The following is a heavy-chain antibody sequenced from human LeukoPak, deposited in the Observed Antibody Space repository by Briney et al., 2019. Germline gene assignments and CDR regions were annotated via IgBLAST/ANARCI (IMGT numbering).Heavy chain of an antibody. CDR2: ISSSSSYI. CDR1: GFTFSSYS. Sequence: PGGSLRLSCAASGFTFSSYSMNWVRQAPGKGLEWVSSISSSSSYIYYADSVKGRFTISRDNAKNSLYLQMNSLRAEDTAVYYCARDPGRRSYDDAFDIWGQGTMVTVSS. J-gene: IGHJ3*02. CDR3: ARDPGRRSYDDAFDI. D-gene: IGHD1-26*01. V-gene: IGHV3-21*01.